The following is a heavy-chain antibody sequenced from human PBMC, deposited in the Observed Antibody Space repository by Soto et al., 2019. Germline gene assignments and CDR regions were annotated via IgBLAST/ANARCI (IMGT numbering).Heavy chain of an antibody. Sequence: ASVKVSCKASGYTFTSYGISWVRQAPGQGLEWMGWISAYNGNTNYAQKLQGRVTMTTDTSTSTAYMELRSLRSDDTAVYYCARDQDIVVVPAAITRYYYYMDVWGKGTTVTVS. CDR1: GYTFTSYG. CDR2: ISAYNGNT. J-gene: IGHJ6*03. D-gene: IGHD2-2*02. V-gene: IGHV1-18*01. CDR3: ARDQDIVVVPAAITRYYYYMDV.